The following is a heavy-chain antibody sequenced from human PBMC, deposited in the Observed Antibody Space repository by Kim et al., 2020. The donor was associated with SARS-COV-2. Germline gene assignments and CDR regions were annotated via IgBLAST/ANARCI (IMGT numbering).Heavy chain of an antibody. Sequence: GGSLRLSCAASGFTFSSYAMSWVRQAPGKGLEWVSAISGSGGSTYYADSVKGRFTISRDNSKNTLYLQMNSLRAEDTAVYYCAKPGAAAAGTYNWFDPWGQGTLVTVSS. CDR2: ISGSGGST. J-gene: IGHJ5*02. CDR1: GFTFSSYA. V-gene: IGHV3-23*01. D-gene: IGHD6-13*01. CDR3: AKPGAAAAGTYNWFDP.